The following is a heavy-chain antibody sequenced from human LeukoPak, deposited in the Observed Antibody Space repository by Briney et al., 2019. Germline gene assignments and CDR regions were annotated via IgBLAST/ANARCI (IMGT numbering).Heavy chain of an antibody. CDR1: GFTFSSYW. D-gene: IGHD3-22*01. CDR2: ISSSSSYI. V-gene: IGHV3-21*01. CDR3: ARATDSRPFYYGLDV. J-gene: IGHJ6*02. Sequence: GGSLRLSCAVSGFTFSSYWMYWVRQAPGKGLEWVSSISSSSSYIYYADSVKGRFTISRDNAKNSLHLQMISLRADDTAVYYCARATDSRPFYYGLDVWGQGTTVTVSS.